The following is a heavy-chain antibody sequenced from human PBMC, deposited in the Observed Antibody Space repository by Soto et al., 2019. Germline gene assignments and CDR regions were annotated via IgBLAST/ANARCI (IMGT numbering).Heavy chain of an antibody. CDR3: ARSGGVAAATLFDY. D-gene: IGHD6-13*01. CDR1: GGSISSSSYY. CDR2: ILYSEST. V-gene: IGHV4-39*01. Sequence: SETLSLTCTVSGGSISSSSYYWGWIRQPPGKGLEWIGSILYSESTYYNPSLKSRVTISVDTSKNQLSLRLSSVTAADTAVYYCARSGGVAAATLFDYWGQGTLVTVSS. J-gene: IGHJ4*02.